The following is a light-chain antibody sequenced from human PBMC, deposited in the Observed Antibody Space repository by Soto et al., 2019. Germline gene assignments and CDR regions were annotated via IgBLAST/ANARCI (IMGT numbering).Light chain of an antibody. V-gene: IGKV4-1*01. Sequence: DIVMTQSPDSLAVSLGERATINCKSSQSVLYSSNNKNYLAWYQQKPGQPPKLLIYWASTRESGVPDRFSGSGSGTDSTLTLSSLQAEDVAVYYCHQYYRSPSFGHGTKVEIK. J-gene: IGKJ1*01. CDR2: WAS. CDR3: HQYYRSPS. CDR1: QSVLYSSNNKNY.